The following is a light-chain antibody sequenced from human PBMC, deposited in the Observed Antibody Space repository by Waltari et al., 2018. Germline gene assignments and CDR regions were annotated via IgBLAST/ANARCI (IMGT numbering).Light chain of an antibody. Sequence: DIVMTQSPDSLAVSLGERDTINCKTSQSVLYSSNKKNHLAWYQQKPGQPPKLLIYWASTRESGVPDRFSGSESGTDFTLTISSLQAEDVSVYDCQQYYSTPWTFGQGTKVEIK. V-gene: IGKV4-1*01. CDR2: WAS. CDR3: QQYYSTPWT. CDR1: QSVLYSSNKKNH. J-gene: IGKJ1*01.